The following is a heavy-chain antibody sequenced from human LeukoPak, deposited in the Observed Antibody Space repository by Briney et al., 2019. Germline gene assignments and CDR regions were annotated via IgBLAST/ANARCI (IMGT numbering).Heavy chain of an antibody. J-gene: IGHJ3*01. D-gene: IGHD3-16*02. CDR2: IHSDGSST. CDR3: ARDGHYDYVWGTYRYEPHAFDV. Sequence: GGSLRLSCAASGFPFSSDWMHWVRQAPGKGLVWVSRIHSDGSSTNYADSVKGRFTISRDNAKNTLYLQMNSLRAEDTAVYYCARDGHYDYVWGTYRYEPHAFDVWGQGTMVTGSS. V-gene: IGHV3-74*01. CDR1: GFPFSSDW.